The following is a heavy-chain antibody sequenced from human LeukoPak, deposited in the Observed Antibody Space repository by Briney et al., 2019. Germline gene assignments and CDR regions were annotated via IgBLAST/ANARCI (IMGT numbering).Heavy chain of an antibody. Sequence: PSETLSLTCTVSGGSISSSSYYWGWIRQPPGKGLEWIGSIYYSGRTYYDPSLQSRVTISVDTSKNQFSLKLTSVTAADTAVYYCASTDSSGYQLDYWGLGTLVTVSS. J-gene: IGHJ4*02. V-gene: IGHV4-39*07. CDR2: IYYSGRT. CDR3: ASTDSSGYQLDY. CDR1: GGSISSSSYY. D-gene: IGHD3-22*01.